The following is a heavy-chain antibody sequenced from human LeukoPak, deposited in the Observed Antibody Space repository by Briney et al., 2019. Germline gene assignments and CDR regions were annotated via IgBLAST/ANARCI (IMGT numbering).Heavy chain of an antibody. CDR1: GGSITSSSYY. D-gene: IGHD6-19*01. CDR2: IYYTGGT. V-gene: IGHV4-39*07. Sequence: PSETLSLTCSVSGGSITSSSYYWGWIRQSPEKGLEWIGSIYYTGGTYYNPSLKSRVTISVDTSKNQFSLKLSSVTAADTAVYYCARDPVAGTIWDWFDPWGQGTLVTVSS. J-gene: IGHJ5*02. CDR3: ARDPVAGTIWDWFDP.